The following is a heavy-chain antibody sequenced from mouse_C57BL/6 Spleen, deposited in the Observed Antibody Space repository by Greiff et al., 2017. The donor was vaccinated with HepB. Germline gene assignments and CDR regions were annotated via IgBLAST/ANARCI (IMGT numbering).Heavy chain of an antibody. J-gene: IGHJ1*03. D-gene: IGHD1-1*01. V-gene: IGHV1-82*01. CDR3: ARGGSTTRYFDV. Sequence: VQLQQSGPELVKPGASVKISCKASGYAFSSSWMNWVKQRPGKGLEWIGRIYPGDGDTNYNGKFKGKATLTADKSSSTAYMQLSSLTSEDSAVYFCARGGSTTRYFDVWGTGTTVTVSS. CDR2: IYPGDGDT. CDR1: GYAFSSSW.